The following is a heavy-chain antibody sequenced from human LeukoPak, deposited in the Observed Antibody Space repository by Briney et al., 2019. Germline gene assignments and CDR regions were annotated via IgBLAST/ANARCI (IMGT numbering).Heavy chain of an antibody. CDR2: INHSGST. Sequence: SETLSLTCAVYGGSFSGYYWSWIRQPPGKGLEWIGEINHSGSTNYNPSLKSRVTISVDTSKNQFSLKLGSVTAADTAVYYCARGQDYDYVWGSYRYTGDAFDIWGQGTMVTVSS. D-gene: IGHD3-16*02. J-gene: IGHJ3*02. CDR1: GGSFSGYY. V-gene: IGHV4-34*01. CDR3: ARGQDYDYVWGSYRYTGDAFDI.